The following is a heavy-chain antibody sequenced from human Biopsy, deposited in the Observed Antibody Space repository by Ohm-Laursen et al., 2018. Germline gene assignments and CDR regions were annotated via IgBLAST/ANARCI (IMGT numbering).Heavy chain of an antibody. V-gene: IGHV4-39*01. CDR1: GDSISTSTTYY. Sequence: TLSLTCSVSGDSISTSTTYYWAWLRQPPGKGLEWIGSIYNSETTFYNPSLKSRVAISVGTSTNQFSLKVSSVTAADTALYYCARHPTGFWFDPWGHGTLVTVSS. CDR3: ARHPTGFWFDP. J-gene: IGHJ5*02. CDR2: IYNSETT.